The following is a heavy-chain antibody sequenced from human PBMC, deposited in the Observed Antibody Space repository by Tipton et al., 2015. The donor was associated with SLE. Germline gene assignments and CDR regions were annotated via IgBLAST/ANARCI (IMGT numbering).Heavy chain of an antibody. CDR1: GGSISSGGYY. Sequence: TLSLTCTVSGGSISSGGYYWSWIRQHPGKGLEWIGYVYYSGSTYYNPSLKSRVTISVDPAKNQFSLKLTSVTAADTAVYYCARGMLTWRGAIIGVDVWGQGTPVNVSS. CDR3: ARGMLTWRGAIIGVDV. J-gene: IGHJ6*02. D-gene: IGHD2-8*01. CDR2: VYYSGST. V-gene: IGHV4-31*03.